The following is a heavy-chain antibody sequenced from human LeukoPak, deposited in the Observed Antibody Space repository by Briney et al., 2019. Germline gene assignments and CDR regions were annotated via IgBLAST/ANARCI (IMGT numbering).Heavy chain of an antibody. CDR3: TTDSYYDFWSGYLSRY. J-gene: IGHJ4*02. CDR2: IESKTDGGTT. CDR1: GFTFNNAW. Sequence: GGSLRLSCAASGFTFNNAWMSWVRQAPGKGLEWVGRIESKTDGGTTDSAAPVKGRFTISRHDSKNTLYLQMNSLKTEDTAVYYCTTDSYYDFWSGYLSRYWGQGTLVTVSS. V-gene: IGHV3-15*04. D-gene: IGHD3-3*01.